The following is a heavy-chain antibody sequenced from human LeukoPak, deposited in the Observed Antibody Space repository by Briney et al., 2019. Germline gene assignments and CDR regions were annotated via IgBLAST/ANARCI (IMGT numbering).Heavy chain of an antibody. V-gene: IGHV1-18*04. CDR2: ISAYNGNT. D-gene: IGHD2-8*02. CDR3: ARDPVTGGDY. CDR1: GNIFTGYY. Sequence: ASVKVSCKASGNIFTGYYLHWVRQAPGQGLEWMGWISAYNGNTNYAQKLQGRVTMTTDTSTSTAYMELRSLRSDDTAVYYCARDPVTGGDYWGQGTLVTVSS. J-gene: IGHJ4*02.